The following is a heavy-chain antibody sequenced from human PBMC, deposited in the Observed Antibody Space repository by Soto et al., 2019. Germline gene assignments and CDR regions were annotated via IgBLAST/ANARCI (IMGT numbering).Heavy chain of an antibody. Sequence: QVQLQESGPGLVKPSETLSLTCTVSGGSISSYYWSWIRQPPGKGLEWIGYIYYSGSTNYNPSLKSRVTLSVDTSKNQFSLKLSSVTAGDTAVYYCARGSGGATRFDYWGQGNLVTVSS. CDR2: IYYSGST. V-gene: IGHV4-59*01. CDR1: GGSISSYY. D-gene: IGHD2-8*02. CDR3: ARGSGGATRFDY. J-gene: IGHJ4*02.